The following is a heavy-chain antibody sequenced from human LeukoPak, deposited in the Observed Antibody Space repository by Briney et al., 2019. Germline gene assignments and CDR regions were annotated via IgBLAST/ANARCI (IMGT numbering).Heavy chain of an antibody. J-gene: IGHJ4*02. CDR2: IHIGGTT. D-gene: IGHD3-10*01. CDR1: GFTDSYNF. CDR3: AREGMGYYFDY. Sequence: PGGSLRLSCEASGFTDSYNFMGWVHQAPGKGLEWVSIIHIGGTTYYADSVKGRFTISRDNAKNSLYLQMNSLRAEDTAVYYCAREGMGYYFDYWGQGTLVTVSS. V-gene: IGHV3-53*01.